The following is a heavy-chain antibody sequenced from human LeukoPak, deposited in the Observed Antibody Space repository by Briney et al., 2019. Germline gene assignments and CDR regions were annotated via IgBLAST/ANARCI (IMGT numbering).Heavy chain of an antibody. Sequence: SETLSLTCAVYGGSFSGYYWSWIRQPPGKGLEWIGEINHSGSTNYNPSLKSRVTISVDTSKNQFSLKLISVTAADTDVYYCARGWGYYGSGRTPHYFDYWGQGTLVTVSS. D-gene: IGHD3-10*01. CDR1: GGSFSGYY. V-gene: IGHV4-34*01. CDR3: ARGWGYYGSGRTPHYFDY. CDR2: INHSGST. J-gene: IGHJ4*02.